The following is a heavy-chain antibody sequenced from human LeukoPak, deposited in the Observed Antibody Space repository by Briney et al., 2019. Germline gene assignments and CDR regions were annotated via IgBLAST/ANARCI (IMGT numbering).Heavy chain of an antibody. D-gene: IGHD4-17*01. CDR1: GGTFSSYA. Sequence: SVKVSCKASGGTFSSYAISWVRQAPGQGLDWMGGIIPIFGTANYAQKFQGRVTITADESTSTAYMELSSLRSEDTAVYYCASIPGDYGDYAFYGMDVWGQGTTVTVSS. CDR2: IIPIFGTA. V-gene: IGHV1-69*01. J-gene: IGHJ6*02. CDR3: ASIPGDYGDYAFYGMDV.